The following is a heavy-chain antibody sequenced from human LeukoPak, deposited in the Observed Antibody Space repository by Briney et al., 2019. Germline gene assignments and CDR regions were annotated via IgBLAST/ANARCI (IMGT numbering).Heavy chain of an antibody. CDR1: GGSISSYY. D-gene: IGHD4-17*01. V-gene: IGHV4-59*01. CDR2: IYYSGST. CDR3: AREQVVYGDYSWFDP. J-gene: IGHJ5*02. Sequence: SETLSLTCTVSGGSISSYYWGWIRQPPGKGLEWIGYIYYSGSTNYNPSLKSRVTISVDTSKNQFSLKLSSVTAADTAVYYCAREQVVYGDYSWFDPWGQGTLVTVSS.